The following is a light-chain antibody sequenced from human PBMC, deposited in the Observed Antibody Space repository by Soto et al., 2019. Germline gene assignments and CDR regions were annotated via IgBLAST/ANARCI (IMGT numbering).Light chain of an antibody. CDR1: QSVSSN. J-gene: IGKJ2*01. CDR3: HQYNNWPYT. CDR2: GAS. V-gene: IGKV3-15*01. Sequence: EIVMTQSPATLSVSPGERATLSCRASQSVSSNLAWYQQKPGQAPRLLIYGASTRATGIPARFSGSGSGTDFTLTISSLESEDFAVYYCHQYNNWPYTFGQGTKVEIK.